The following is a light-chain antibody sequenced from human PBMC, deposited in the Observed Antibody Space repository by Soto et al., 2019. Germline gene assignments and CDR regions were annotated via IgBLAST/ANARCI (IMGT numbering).Light chain of an antibody. Sequence: EIVLTQSPATLSLSPGERATLSCRASQSVSSYLAWYQQKPGQAPRLLIYDASNRATGIPARFSGSGSGTEFTLTISSLEHEDFVVYYCQQLSNWPPTFGQGTKLEIK. J-gene: IGKJ2*01. CDR2: DAS. CDR1: QSVSSY. CDR3: QQLSNWPPT. V-gene: IGKV3-11*01.